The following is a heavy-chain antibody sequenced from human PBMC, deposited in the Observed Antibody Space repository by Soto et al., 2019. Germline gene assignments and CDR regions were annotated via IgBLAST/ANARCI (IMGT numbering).Heavy chain of an antibody. CDR1: GFTFSSYA. D-gene: IGHD3-22*01. CDR2: ISYDGSNK. CDR3: AREGAEPYYYDSSIDY. J-gene: IGHJ4*02. V-gene: IGHV3-30-3*01. Sequence: GGSLRLSCAASGFTFSSYAMHWVRQAPGKGLEWVAVISYDGSNKYYADSVKGRFTISRDNSKNTLYLQMNSLRAEDTAVYYCAREGAEPYYYDSSIDYWGQGTLVTV.